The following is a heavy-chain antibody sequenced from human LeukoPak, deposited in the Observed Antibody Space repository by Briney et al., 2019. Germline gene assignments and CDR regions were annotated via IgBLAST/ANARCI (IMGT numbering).Heavy chain of an antibody. J-gene: IGHJ2*01. CDR1: GGSITTSSYY. CDR2: IYYCGST. D-gene: IGHD2/OR15-2a*01. CDR3: ARAFRARYFDL. V-gene: IGHV4-39*01. Sequence: SEPLSLTCTVSGGSITTSSYYWRRIRQPPGKGLEWIGPIYYCGSTYYTPSLKGRVTISVDTTKNQFSLKLSSVTAADTAVYYCARAFRARYFDLWGRGTLVTVSS.